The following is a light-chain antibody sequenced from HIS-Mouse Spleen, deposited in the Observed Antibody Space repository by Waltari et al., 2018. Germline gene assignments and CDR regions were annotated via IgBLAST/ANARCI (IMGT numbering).Light chain of an antibody. J-gene: IGLJ2*01. Sequence: QSALTQPASVSGSPGQSITISCTGTSSDVGSYNLVPWYQQHPGKAPKLMIYEGSKRPSGVSNRFSGSKSGNTASLTISGLQAEDEADYYRCSYAGSSTFDVVFGGGTKLTVL. CDR1: SSDVGSYNL. V-gene: IGLV2-23*03. CDR2: EGS. CDR3: CSYAGSSTFDVV.